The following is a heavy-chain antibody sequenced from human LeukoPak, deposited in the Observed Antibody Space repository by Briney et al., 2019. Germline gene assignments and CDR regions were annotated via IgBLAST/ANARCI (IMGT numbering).Heavy chain of an antibody. J-gene: IGHJ3*02. V-gene: IGHV4-38-2*01. Sequence: SETLSLTCEVSGYSISSIYYWGWIRQSPEKGLEWIATISHSGTTYHNLSLKSRVTISMDTSKNHVFLRLASVTAADTAVYYCARPKNSGEDFWSGYAFDIWGQGTMVTVSS. CDR3: ARPKNSGEDFWSGYAFDI. CDR2: ISHSGTT. CDR1: GYSISSIYY. D-gene: IGHD3-3*01.